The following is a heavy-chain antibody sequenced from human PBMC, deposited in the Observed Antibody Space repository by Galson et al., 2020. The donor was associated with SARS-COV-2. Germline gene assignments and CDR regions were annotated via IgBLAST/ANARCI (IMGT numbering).Heavy chain of an antibody. CDR3: ATQPRIVAVGGHYHYGMDV. CDR2: INTNTGAT. D-gene: IGHD3-22*01. Sequence: ASVKVSCKGSGYTFSGYYIHWVRQAPGQGLEWMGWINTNTGATNYAQNFQARVTMTRDTPISTAYMELSSLRHDDTAVYYCATQPRIVAVGGHYHYGMDVWGQGTTVIVSS. V-gene: IGHV1-2*02. CDR1: GYTFSGYY. J-gene: IGHJ6*02.